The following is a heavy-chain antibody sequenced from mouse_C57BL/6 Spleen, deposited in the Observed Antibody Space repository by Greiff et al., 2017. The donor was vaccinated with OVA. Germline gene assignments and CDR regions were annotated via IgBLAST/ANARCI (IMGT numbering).Heavy chain of an antibody. Sequence: EVKLVESGGGLVKPGGSLKLSCAASGFTFSDYGMHWVRQAPEKGLEWVAYISSGSSTIYYADTVKGRFTISRDNAKNTLFLQMTSLRSEDTAMYYCERSNYGSSYEAFAYWGQGTLVTVSA. V-gene: IGHV5-17*01. CDR3: ERSNYGSSYEAFAY. D-gene: IGHD1-1*01. CDR1: GFTFSDYG. CDR2: ISSGSSTI. J-gene: IGHJ3*01.